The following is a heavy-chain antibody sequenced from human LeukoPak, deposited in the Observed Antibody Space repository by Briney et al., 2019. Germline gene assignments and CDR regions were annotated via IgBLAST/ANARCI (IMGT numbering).Heavy chain of an antibody. J-gene: IGHJ5*02. D-gene: IGHD6-13*01. Sequence: SETLSLTCAVSRYSISSGHYWGWIRQPPGKGLEWIGSIYHSGSTYYNPSLKSRVTISVDTSKNQFSLKLRSVTAADTAVYYSARHPDGYSSSWYSSPWGQGTLVTVSS. CDR3: ARHPDGYSSSWYSSP. V-gene: IGHV4-38-2*01. CDR2: IYHSGST. CDR1: RYSISSGHY.